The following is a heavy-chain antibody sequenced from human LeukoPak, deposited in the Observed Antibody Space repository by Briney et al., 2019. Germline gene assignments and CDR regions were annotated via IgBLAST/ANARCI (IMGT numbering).Heavy chain of an antibody. CDR1: GFTFSSYA. V-gene: IGHV3-23*01. CDR3: VRDLGGRSGH. D-gene: IGHD1-26*01. CDR2: ISGSTGRT. J-gene: IGHJ4*02. Sequence: GGSLRPSCAASGFTFSSYAMSWVRQAPGKGLEWVSAISGSTGRTYYADSVKGRFTISRDNAKNTLYLQMNSLRAEDTAVYYCVRDLGGRSGHWGQGTLVTVSS.